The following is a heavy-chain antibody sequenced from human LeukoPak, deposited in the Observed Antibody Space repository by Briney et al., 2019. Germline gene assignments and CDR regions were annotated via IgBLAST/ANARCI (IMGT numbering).Heavy chain of an antibody. CDR1: GFTFKSFN. J-gene: IGHJ2*01. CDR2: ISTDAKYK. CDR3: TRGPRSHIYDLSKWYFYL. V-gene: IGHV3-21*03. D-gene: IGHD5-18*01. Sequence: GGSLRLSCAASGFTFKSFNMNWVRQAPGKGLEWVSSISTDAKYKYYSDSLRGRYTISRDNADKALYLQMNTLTVDDTATYFCTRGPRSHIYDLSKWYFYLLGRGTLVTGSS.